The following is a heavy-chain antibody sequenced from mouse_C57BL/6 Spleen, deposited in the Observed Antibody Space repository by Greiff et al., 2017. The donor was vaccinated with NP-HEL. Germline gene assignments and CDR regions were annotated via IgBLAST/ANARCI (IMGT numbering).Heavy chain of an antibody. CDR3: ARGDRDVEFAY. J-gene: IGHJ3*01. CDR1: GYTFTSYW. CDR2: INPSSGYT. V-gene: IGHV1-7*01. D-gene: IGHD2-14*01. Sequence: VQLQQSGAELAKPGASVKLSCKASGYTFTSYWMHWVKQRPGQGLEWIGYINPSSGYTKYNQKFKDKATLTADKPSSTAYMQLSSLTYEDSAVYYCARGDRDVEFAYWGQGTLVTVSA.